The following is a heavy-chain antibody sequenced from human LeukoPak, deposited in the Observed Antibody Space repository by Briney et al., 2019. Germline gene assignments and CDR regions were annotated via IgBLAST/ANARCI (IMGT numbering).Heavy chain of an antibody. Sequence: GGSLRLSCAASGFTFSSCEMHWVRQAPGKGLEWVSYISSSGSTIYYADSVKGRFTISRDNAKNSLYLQMNSLRAEDTAVYYCARDYGGSSPFDFWGQGTLVTVSS. CDR1: GFTFSSCE. D-gene: IGHD4-23*01. J-gene: IGHJ4*02. CDR2: ISSSGSTI. V-gene: IGHV3-48*03. CDR3: ARDYGGSSPFDF.